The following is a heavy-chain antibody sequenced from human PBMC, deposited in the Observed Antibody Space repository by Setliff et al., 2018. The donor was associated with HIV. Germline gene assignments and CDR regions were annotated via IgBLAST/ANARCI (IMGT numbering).Heavy chain of an antibody. J-gene: IGHJ4*02. CDR1: GGSFSGYY. Sequence: SETLSLTCAVYGGSFSGYYWSWIRQPPGKGLEWIGEINHSGSTNYNPSLKSRVTVSADTSKNQFSLKLTSVTAADTAVYYCARETIRSGHPSEAGFDFWGQGALVTVSS. V-gene: IGHV4-34*01. D-gene: IGHD6-19*01. CDR2: INHSGST. CDR3: ARETIRSGHPSEAGFDF.